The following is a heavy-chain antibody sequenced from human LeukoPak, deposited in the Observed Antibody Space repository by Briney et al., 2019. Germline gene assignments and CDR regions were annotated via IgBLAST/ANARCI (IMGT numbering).Heavy chain of an antibody. CDR1: GGSISSYY. CDR3: AREGSGSPTAY. CDR2: INHSGST. D-gene: IGHD3-10*01. Sequence: PETLSLTCTVSGGSISSYYWSWIRQPPGKGLEWIGEINHSGSTNYNPSLKSRVTISVDTSKNQFSLKLSSVTAADTAVYYCAREGSGSPTAYWGQGTLVTVSS. V-gene: IGHV4-34*01. J-gene: IGHJ4*02.